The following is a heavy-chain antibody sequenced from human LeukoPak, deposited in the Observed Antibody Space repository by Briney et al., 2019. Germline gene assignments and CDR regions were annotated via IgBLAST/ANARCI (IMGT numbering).Heavy chain of an antibody. CDR3: ARYVVYGSGKYYFDY. D-gene: IGHD3-10*01. CDR2: INYSGST. J-gene: IGHJ4*02. CDR1: GGSVSSTTYY. Sequence: SETLSLTCTVSGGSVSSTTYYWSWIRQPPGKGLEWIASINYSGSTYYNPSLKSRVTISVGTSENQFSLKLSSVTAADTAVYYCARYVVYGSGKYYFDYWGQGTLVTVSS. V-gene: IGHV4-39*01.